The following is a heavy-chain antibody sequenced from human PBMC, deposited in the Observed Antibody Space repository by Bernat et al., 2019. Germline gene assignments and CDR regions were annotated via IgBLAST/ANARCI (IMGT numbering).Heavy chain of an antibody. CDR2: ISGSGGST. CDR3: AKDHGGGLLWCGELFPKGDY. CDR1: GFTFSSYA. V-gene: IGHV3-23*01. D-gene: IGHD3-10*01. J-gene: IGHJ4*02. Sequence: EVQLLESGGGLVQPGGSLRLSCAASGFTFSSYAMSWVRQAPGKGLEWVSAISGSGGSTYYADSVKGRFTISRDNSKNTLYLQMNSLRAEDTAVYYCAKDHGGGLLWCGELFPKGDYWGQGTLVTVSS.